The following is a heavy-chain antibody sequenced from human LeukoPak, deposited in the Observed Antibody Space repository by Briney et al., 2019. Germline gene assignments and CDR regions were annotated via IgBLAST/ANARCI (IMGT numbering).Heavy chain of an antibody. D-gene: IGHD3-22*01. J-gene: IGHJ3*02. V-gene: IGHV3-7*01. CDR2: IKPNGSEK. CDR1: GFTFSSYW. CDR3: ARGLKNYYNSSGLDAFDI. Sequence: GGSLRLSCAASGFTFSSYWMSWVRQAPGKGLEWVANIKPNGSEKYYVDSVKGRFTISRDNAKNSLYLQMNSLRAEDTAVYYCARGLKNYYNSSGLDAFDIWGQGTMVTVSS.